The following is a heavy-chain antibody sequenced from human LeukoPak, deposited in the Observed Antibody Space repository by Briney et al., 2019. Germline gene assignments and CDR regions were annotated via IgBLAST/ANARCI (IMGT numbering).Heavy chain of an antibody. CDR3: ARGGSYGDQARDNWFDP. D-gene: IGHD4-17*01. Sequence: ASVKVSCKASGYTFTGYYMHWVRQAPGQGLEWIGRINPNSGGTNYAQKFQGRVTMTRDTSIGTAYMELSRLRSDDTAVYYCARGGSYGDQARDNWFDPWGQGTLVTVSS. CDR2: INPNSGGT. J-gene: IGHJ5*02. V-gene: IGHV1-2*06. CDR1: GYTFTGYY.